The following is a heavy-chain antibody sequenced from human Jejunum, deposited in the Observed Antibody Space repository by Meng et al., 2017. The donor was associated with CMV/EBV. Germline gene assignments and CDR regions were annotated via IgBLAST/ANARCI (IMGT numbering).Heavy chain of an antibody. CDR1: GYTFTSYA. V-gene: IGHV7-4-1*02. CDR3: ARDSPLDGYSLLDY. Sequence: QLGHAWSGLKRPGASVKVSCRPSGYTFTSYAINWVRQAPGQGPEWMGWIDPNTGNPTYDQGFTGRFVFSLDTSVSTAYLQINSLRADDTAVYYCARDSPLDGYSLLDYWGQGTLVTVSS. D-gene: IGHD5-24*01. J-gene: IGHJ4*02. CDR2: IDPNTGNP.